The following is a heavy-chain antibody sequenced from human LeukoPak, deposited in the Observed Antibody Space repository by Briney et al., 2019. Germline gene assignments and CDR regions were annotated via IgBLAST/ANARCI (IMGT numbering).Heavy chain of an antibody. D-gene: IGHD2-21*01. CDR2: IIPIFGTA. CDR3: ARDLEGIATVSNDY. J-gene: IGHJ4*02. CDR1: GGTFSSYA. Sequence: GASVKVSCKASGGTFSSYAISWVRQAPGQGLEWMGGIIPIFGTANYAQKFQGRVTITADESTSTAYMELSSLRSEDTAVYYCARDLEGIATVSNDYWGQGTLVTVSS. V-gene: IGHV1-69*01.